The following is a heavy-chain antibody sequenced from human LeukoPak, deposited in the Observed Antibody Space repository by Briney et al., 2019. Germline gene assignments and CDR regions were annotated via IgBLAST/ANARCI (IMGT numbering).Heavy chain of an antibody. Sequence: GESLKISCKGSGYSFTSYWIGWVRQMPGKGLEWMGIIYPGDSDTRYSPSFQGQVTISADKSISTAYLQWSSLKASDTAMYYCARRISLAAAGTVYWFDPWDQGTLVTVSS. J-gene: IGHJ5*02. V-gene: IGHV5-51*01. CDR2: IYPGDSDT. CDR1: GYSFTSYW. CDR3: ARRISLAAAGTVYWFDP. D-gene: IGHD6-13*01.